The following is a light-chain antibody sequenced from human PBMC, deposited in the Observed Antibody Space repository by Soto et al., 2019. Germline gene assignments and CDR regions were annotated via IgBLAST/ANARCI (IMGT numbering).Light chain of an antibody. V-gene: IGKV3-11*01. J-gene: IGKJ4*01. CDR3: QQYGTSPVT. Sequence: EIVLTQSPATLSLSPGERATLSCRASQSVSSYLVWYQQKPGQAPRLLISDASNRATGIPARFSGSGSGADFTLTISSLEPEDFAVYFCQQYGTSPVTFGGGTKVEI. CDR2: DAS. CDR1: QSVSSY.